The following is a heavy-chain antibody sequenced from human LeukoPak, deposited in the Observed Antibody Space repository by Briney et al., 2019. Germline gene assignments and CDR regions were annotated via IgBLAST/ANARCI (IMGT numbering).Heavy chain of an antibody. Sequence: PGGSLRLSCAASGFTFSSYPMTWVRQAPGKGLEWVSTISGGGRSTYYADSVKGRFTISRDNSKNTLYLQMNSLRAEDTAVYYCARGGARDEGFDPWGQGTLVTVSS. CDR1: GFTFSSYP. CDR3: ARGGARDEGFDP. CDR2: ISGGGRST. J-gene: IGHJ5*02. V-gene: IGHV3-23*01. D-gene: IGHD3-16*01.